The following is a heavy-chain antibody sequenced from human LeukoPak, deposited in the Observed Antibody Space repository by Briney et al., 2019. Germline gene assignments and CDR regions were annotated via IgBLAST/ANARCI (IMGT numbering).Heavy chain of an antibody. D-gene: IGHD6-13*01. CDR3: ARRSSSWLYYFDY. V-gene: IGHV4-34*01. CDR2: INHSGST. Sequence: SETLSLTCAVYGGSFSGYYWSWIRQPPGKGLEWIGEINHSGSTNYNPSLKSRVTISADTSKNQFSLKLSSVTAADTAVYYCARRSSSWLYYFDYWGQGTLVTVSS. CDR1: GGSFSGYY. J-gene: IGHJ4*02.